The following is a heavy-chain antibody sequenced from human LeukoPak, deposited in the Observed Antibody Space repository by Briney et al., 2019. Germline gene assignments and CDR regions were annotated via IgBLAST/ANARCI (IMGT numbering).Heavy chain of an antibody. CDR1: GFTFSSYA. V-gene: IGHV3-23*01. Sequence: PGGSLRLSCAASGFTFSSYAMSWVRQAPGKGLEWVSAISGSGGRTYYADSVKGRFTISRDNSKNTLYLQMNSLRAEDTAVYYCAKGSATVTTGDYFDYWGQGTLVTVSS. CDR3: AKGSATVTTGDYFDY. J-gene: IGHJ4*02. CDR2: ISGSGGRT. D-gene: IGHD4-17*01.